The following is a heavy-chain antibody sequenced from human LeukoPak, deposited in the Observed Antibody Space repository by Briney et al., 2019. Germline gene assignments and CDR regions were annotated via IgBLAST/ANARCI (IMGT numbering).Heavy chain of an antibody. V-gene: IGHV3-20*04. CDR3: ARALQWLAFDY. D-gene: IGHD6-19*01. CDR1: GFTFSSYW. Sequence: GGSLRLSCAASGFTFSSYWMNWVRQAPGKGLEWVSGINWNGGSTGYADSVKGRFTISRDNAKNSLYLQMNSLRAEDTALYYCARALQWLAFDYWGQGTLVTVSS. CDR2: INWNGGST. J-gene: IGHJ4*02.